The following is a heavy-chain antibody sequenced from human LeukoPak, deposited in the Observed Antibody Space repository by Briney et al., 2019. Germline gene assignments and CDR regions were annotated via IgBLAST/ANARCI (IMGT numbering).Heavy chain of an antibody. J-gene: IGHJ4*02. V-gene: IGHV3-30*18. CDR3: AKDLGDYGYFDY. Sequence: GGSLRLSCAASGFTFSSYGMHWVRQAPGKGLEWVAAISYDGSNKYYADSVKGRFTISRDNSKNTLYLQMNSLRAEDTAVYYCAKDLGDYGYFDYWGQGTLVTVSS. D-gene: IGHD3-16*01. CDR1: GFTFSSYG. CDR2: ISYDGSNK.